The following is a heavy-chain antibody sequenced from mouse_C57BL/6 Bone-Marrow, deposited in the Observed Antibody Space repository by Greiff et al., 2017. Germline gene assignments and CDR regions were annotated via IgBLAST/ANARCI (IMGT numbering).Heavy chain of an antibody. CDR1: GYTFTSYW. Sequence: QVQLQQPGAELVKPGASVKVSCKASGYTFTSYWMHWVKQRPGQGLEWIGRIHPSDSDTNYNQKFKGKATLTVDKSSSTAYMQLSSLTSEDSAVYYCAIPYGYGARFAYWGQGTLVTVSA. CDR2: IHPSDSDT. CDR3: AIPYGYGARFAY. D-gene: IGHD2-2*01. J-gene: IGHJ3*01. V-gene: IGHV1-74*01.